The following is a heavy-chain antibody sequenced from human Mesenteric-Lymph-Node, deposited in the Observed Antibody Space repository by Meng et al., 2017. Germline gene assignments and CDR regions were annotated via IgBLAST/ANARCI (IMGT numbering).Heavy chain of an antibody. CDR2: IDDSGG. CDR3: ARGFRLHYGAQSYFDY. V-gene: IGHV4-34*01. D-gene: IGHD4/OR15-4a*01. CDR1: GGSFSGHY. Sequence: GSLRLSCAVYGGSFSGHYWNWIRQTPGKGLEWIGEIDDSGGNYNPSLKSRVTISVDTSKKQFSLKMTSVTAADTAVYYCARGFRLHYGAQSYFDYWGQGMLVTVSS. J-gene: IGHJ4*02.